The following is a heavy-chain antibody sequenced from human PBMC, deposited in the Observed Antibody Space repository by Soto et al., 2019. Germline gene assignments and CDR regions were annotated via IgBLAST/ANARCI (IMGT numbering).Heavy chain of an antibody. Sequence: PGGSLRLSCAAFRFTFSGYAMHWVRQAPGKAYGGTTEYAASVKGRFTISRDDSKSIAYLQMNSLKTEDTAVYYCTRYPPAPSLVLIYDVWGQGTTVTVSS. D-gene: IGHD2-8*01. J-gene: IGHJ6*02. V-gene: IGHV3-49*04. CDR2: KAYGGTT. CDR3: TRYPPAPSLVLIYDV. CDR1: RFTFSGYA.